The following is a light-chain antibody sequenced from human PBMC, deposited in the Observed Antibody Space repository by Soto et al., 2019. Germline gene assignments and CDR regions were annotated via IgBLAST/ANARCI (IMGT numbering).Light chain of an antibody. CDR3: QQCHDARYT. Sequence: EIVLTQSPGTLSLSPGERATLFCRASQSISSTYLAWYQHKPGQAPRVLLYGASNRATGIPDRFSGSGSGTDFTLTISRLEPEDSALYYCQQCHDARYTFAQGTKLEIK. CDR1: QSISSTY. J-gene: IGKJ2*01. V-gene: IGKV3-20*01. CDR2: GAS.